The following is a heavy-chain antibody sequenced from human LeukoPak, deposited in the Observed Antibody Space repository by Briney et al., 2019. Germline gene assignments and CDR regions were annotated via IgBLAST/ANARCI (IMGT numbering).Heavy chain of an antibody. J-gene: IGHJ4*02. CDR2: IYYSGST. CDR1: GGSISSGDYY. V-gene: IGHV4-30-4*08. D-gene: IGHD3-22*01. CDR3: ARDQGYYDSSGYVDDY. Sequence: PSETLSLTCTVSGGSISSGDYYWSWIRQPPGKGLEWIGYIYYSGSTYYNPSLKSRVPISVDTSKNQFSLKLSSVTAADTAVYYCARDQGYYDSSGYVDDYWGQGTLVTVS.